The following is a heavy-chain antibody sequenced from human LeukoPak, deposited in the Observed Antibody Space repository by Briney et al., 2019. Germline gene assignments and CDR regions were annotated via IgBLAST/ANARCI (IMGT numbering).Heavy chain of an antibody. J-gene: IGHJ4*02. CDR1: GFTFSSYE. V-gene: IGHV3-48*03. CDR3: ARETHPATYYYGSGTFDY. D-gene: IGHD3-10*01. Sequence: GGSLRLSCAASGFTFSSYEMNWVRQAPGKGLEWVSYISSSGSTIYYADSVKGRFTISRDNAKNSLYLQMNSLRAEDTAVYYCARETHPATYYYGSGTFDYWGQGTLVTVSS. CDR2: ISSSGSTI.